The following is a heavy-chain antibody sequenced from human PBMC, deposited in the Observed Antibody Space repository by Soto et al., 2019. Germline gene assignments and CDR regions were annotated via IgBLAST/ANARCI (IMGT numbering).Heavy chain of an antibody. V-gene: IGHV3-30*18. CDR1: GFTFSSYG. J-gene: IGHJ3*01. CDR2: ISYDGSNK. Sequence: GGSLRLSCAASGFTFSSYGMHWVRQAPGKGLEWVAVISYDGSNKYYADSVKGRFTISRDNSKNTLYLQMNSLRAEDTAVYYCAKGERDSSGYYYPPFYDLWGQGTMVNVSS. D-gene: IGHD3-22*01. CDR3: AKGERDSSGYYYPPFYDL.